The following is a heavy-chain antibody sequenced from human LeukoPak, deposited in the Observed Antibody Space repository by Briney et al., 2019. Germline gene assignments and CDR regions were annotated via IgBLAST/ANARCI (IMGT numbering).Heavy chain of an antibody. Sequence: SETLSLTCTVSGGSINNYYWSWIRQPPGKGLEWIGYIYYSGSTNYNPSLMSRVTISVDTSKNQFSLKLTSVTAADTAVYYCARRELGGHFHHWGQGTLVTVSS. V-gene: IGHV4-59*08. D-gene: IGHD3-16*01. CDR2: IYYSGST. J-gene: IGHJ1*01. CDR1: GGSINNYY. CDR3: ARRELGGHFHH.